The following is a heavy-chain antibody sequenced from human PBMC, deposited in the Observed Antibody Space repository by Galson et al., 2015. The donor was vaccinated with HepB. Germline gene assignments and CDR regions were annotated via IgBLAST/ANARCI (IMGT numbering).Heavy chain of an antibody. Sequence: SLRLSCAASGFTFNSNGLHWVRQAPGKGLEYVSAISSDGGTTFYGDSVKGRFSISRDNSKNTLFLQMSSLRPEDTGVYYCVKGRGIFALDIWGQGTMVTVSS. D-gene: IGHD1-14*01. CDR3: VKGRGIFALDI. J-gene: IGHJ3*02. CDR1: GFTFNSNG. CDR2: ISSDGGTT. V-gene: IGHV3-64D*06.